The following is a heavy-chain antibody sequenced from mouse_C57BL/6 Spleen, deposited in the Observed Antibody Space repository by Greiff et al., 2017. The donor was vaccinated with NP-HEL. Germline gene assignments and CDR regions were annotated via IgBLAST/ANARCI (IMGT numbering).Heavy chain of an antibody. V-gene: IGHV5-17*01. D-gene: IGHD1-1*01. J-gene: IGHJ1*03. CDR3: ARNYYGSPWYFDV. Sequence: EVQVVESGGGLVKPGGSLKLSCAASGFTFSDYGMHWVRQAPEKGLEWVAYISSGSSTIYYADTVKGRFTISRDNAKNTLFLQMTSLRSEDTAMYYCARNYYGSPWYFDVWGTGTTVTVSS. CDR2: ISSGSSTI. CDR1: GFTFSDYG.